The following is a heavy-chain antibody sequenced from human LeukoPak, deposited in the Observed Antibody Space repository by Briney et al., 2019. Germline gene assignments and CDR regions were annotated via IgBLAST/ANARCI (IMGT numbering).Heavy chain of an antibody. D-gene: IGHD6-13*01. V-gene: IGHV4-39*01. CDR1: GVSITSRGYC. J-gene: IGHJ4*02. Sequence: SETLSLTCTVSGVSITSRGYCWVWVRQPPGKGLEWIGSLSDSGSTYYGPSLKSRVTISADTSKLQFSLRLSSVTAADTAVYYCASLESNSWFFDYWGQGTRVTVSS. CDR2: LSDSGST. CDR3: ASLESNSWFFDY.